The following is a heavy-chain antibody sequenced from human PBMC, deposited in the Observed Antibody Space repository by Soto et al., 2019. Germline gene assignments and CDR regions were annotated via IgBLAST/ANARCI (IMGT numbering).Heavy chain of an antibody. V-gene: IGHV3-15*01. Sequence: GESLKISCAASGFTFSNAWMSWVRQAPGKGLEWVGRIKSKTDGGTTDYAAPVKGRFTISRDDSKNTLYLQMNSLKTEDTAVYYCWSRWAAMVTWGQGTLVTVSS. CDR3: WSRWAAMVT. D-gene: IGHD5-18*01. CDR2: IKSKTDGGTT. CDR1: GFTFSNAW. J-gene: IGHJ4*02.